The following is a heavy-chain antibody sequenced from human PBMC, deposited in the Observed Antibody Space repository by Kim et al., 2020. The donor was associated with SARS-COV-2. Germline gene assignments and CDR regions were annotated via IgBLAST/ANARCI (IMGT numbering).Heavy chain of an antibody. J-gene: IGHJ6*02. V-gene: IGHV3-23*01. D-gene: IGHD2-8*01. Sequence: YADSGRGRLTISRDNAKNTLYLQMSSLRVEDTAMYYCAKALYGGMDVWGQGTTVTVSS. CDR3: AKALYGGMDV.